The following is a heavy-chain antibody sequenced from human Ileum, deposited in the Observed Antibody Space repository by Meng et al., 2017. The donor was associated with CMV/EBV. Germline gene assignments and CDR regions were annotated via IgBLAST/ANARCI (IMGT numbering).Heavy chain of an antibody. Sequence: SYIRSCIRTRPRKGLEKRGEINDKRNNNCNPSLKSRVNISVNTSKDQFTLKLSPVTAADTAVDYCAKGRVGGYVTGTKTKRWNWFDPWGQGTLVTVSS. CDR2: INDKRNN. CDR3: AKGRVGGYVTGTKTKRWNWFDP. D-gene: IGHD5-12*01. J-gene: IGHJ5*02. V-gene: IGHV4-34*01. CDR1: SYI.